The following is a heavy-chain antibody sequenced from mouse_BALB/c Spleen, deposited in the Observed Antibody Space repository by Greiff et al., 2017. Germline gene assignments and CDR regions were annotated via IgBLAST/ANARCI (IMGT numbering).Heavy chain of an antibody. CDR2: ISYSGST. D-gene: IGHD2-14*01. V-gene: IGHV3-2*02. CDR3: ARGTYYRYDYAMDY. CDR1: GYSITSDYA. Sequence: DVKLQESGPGLVKPSQSLSLTCTVTGYSITSDYAWNWIRQFPGNKLEWMGYISYSGSTSYNPSLKSRISITRDTSKNQFFLQLNSVTTEDTATYYCARGTYYRYDYAMDYWGQGTSVTVSS. J-gene: IGHJ4*01.